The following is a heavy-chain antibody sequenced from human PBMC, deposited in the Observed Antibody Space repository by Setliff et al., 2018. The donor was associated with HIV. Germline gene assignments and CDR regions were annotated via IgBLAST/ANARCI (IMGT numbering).Heavy chain of an antibody. V-gene: IGHV1-24*01. Sequence: ASVKVSCKVSGYPLTDFSIHWVRQAPGKGLEWMGGFDPEDGETIYAQKFQGRVTMTEDTSTNTAYMELSSLRSEDTALYYCATFRRGSGRYYYYMDVWGRGTTVTVSS. J-gene: IGHJ6*03. CDR3: ATFRRGSGRYYYYMDV. CDR2: FDPEDGET. CDR1: GYPLTDFS. D-gene: IGHD3-10*01.